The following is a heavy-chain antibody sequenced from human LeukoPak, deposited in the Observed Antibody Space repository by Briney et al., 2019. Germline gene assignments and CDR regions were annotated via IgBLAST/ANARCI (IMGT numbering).Heavy chain of an antibody. CDR1: GFTFSSYG. J-gene: IGHJ6*02. Sequence: PGGSLRLSCAASGFTFSSYGMHWVRQAPGKGLEWVAVISYDGSNKYYADSVKGRFTISRDNSKNTLYLQMNSLRAEDTAVYYCARSRSCSGGSCLLALYYYYYYGMDVWGQGTTVTVSS. D-gene: IGHD2-15*01. V-gene: IGHV3-30*03. CDR2: ISYDGSNK. CDR3: ARSRSCSGGSCLLALYYYYYYGMDV.